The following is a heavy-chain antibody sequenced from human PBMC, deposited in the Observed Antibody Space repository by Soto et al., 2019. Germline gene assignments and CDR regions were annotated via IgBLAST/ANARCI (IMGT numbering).Heavy chain of an antibody. V-gene: IGHV4-59*01. Sequence: SETLSLTCTVSGGSMSSYYWSWIRQPPGKGLEWIAYMYNTGTTNYNPSLKSRVTISLDMSKSQFTPKLSSVTAADTAVYFCAGRHFGELHGWFDPWGQGTLVTVSS. CDR3: AGRHFGELHGWFDP. CDR2: MYNTGTT. CDR1: GGSMSSYY. D-gene: IGHD3-10*01. J-gene: IGHJ5*02.